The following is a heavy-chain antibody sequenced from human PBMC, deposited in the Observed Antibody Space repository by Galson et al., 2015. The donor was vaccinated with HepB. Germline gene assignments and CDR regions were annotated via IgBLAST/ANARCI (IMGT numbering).Heavy chain of an antibody. CDR1: GFSFNIYS. V-gene: IGHV3-33*08. CDR2: TWDDGSNW. D-gene: IGHD2-15*01. CDR3: ARGGYCRGGSCSNYDGLDV. Sequence: SLRLSCAASGFSFNIYSMHWIRQAPGKGLEWVAKTWDDGSNWYYADAVKGRFTISRDNSKNTLFLQMSSLRVEDTAVYYCARGGYCRGGSCSNYDGLDVWGQGTTVTVSS. J-gene: IGHJ6*02.